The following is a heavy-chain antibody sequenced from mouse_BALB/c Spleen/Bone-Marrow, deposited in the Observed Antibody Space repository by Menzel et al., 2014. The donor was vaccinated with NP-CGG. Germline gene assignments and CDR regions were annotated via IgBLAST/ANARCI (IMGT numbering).Heavy chain of an antibody. V-gene: IGHV2-9*02. CDR3: ARVGYRYDGYAMDY. D-gene: IGHD2-14*01. CDR2: IWAGGST. Sequence: QVQLKESGPGLVAPSQSLSTTCTVSGFSLTSYGVHWVRQPPGKGLEWLGVIWAGGSTNYNSALMSRLSISKDNSKSQVFLKMNSLQTDDTAMYYCARVGYRYDGYAMDYWGQGTSVTDSS. CDR1: GFSLTSYG. J-gene: IGHJ4*01.